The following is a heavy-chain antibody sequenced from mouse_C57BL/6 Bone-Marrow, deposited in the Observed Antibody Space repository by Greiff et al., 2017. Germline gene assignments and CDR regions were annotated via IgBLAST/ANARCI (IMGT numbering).Heavy chain of an antibody. Sequence: DVKLQESGGDLVKPGGSLKLSCAASGFTFSSYGMSWVRQTPDKRLEWVATISSGGSYTYYPDSVKGRFTISRDNAKNTLYLQMSSLKSEDTAMYYCARPYYGSSPFAYWGQGTLVTVSA. CDR3: ARPYYGSSPFAY. CDR1: GFTFSSYG. J-gene: IGHJ3*01. D-gene: IGHD1-1*01. CDR2: ISSGGSYT. V-gene: IGHV5-6*02.